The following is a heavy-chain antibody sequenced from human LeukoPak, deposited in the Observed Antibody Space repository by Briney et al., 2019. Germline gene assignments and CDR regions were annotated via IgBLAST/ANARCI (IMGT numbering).Heavy chain of an antibody. D-gene: IGHD6-19*01. V-gene: IGHV3-23*01. Sequence: GGSLRLSCAASGFTFSSYAMSWVRQAPGKGLEWVSAISGSGGSTYYADSVKGRFTISRDKAKNSLYLQMNSLRVDDTAVYYCARGQWLANFDYWGQGTLVTVSS. J-gene: IGHJ4*02. CDR2: ISGSGGST. CDR3: ARGQWLANFDY. CDR1: GFTFSSYA.